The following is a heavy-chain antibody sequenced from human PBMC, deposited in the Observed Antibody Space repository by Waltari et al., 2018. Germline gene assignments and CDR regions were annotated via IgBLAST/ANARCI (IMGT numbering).Heavy chain of an antibody. D-gene: IGHD1-1*01. CDR1: GFTFRHHW. V-gene: IGHV3-74*01. Sequence: EVQVVESGGGLVKPGWSLRLSCAASGFTFRHHWMHWVRQAPGGGLVWVSCVFTDGRSPFYADSVKGRFTISRDNAKNTLYLQLDSLRAEDTAVYYCARGGPGTGLDTWGQGTTVTVSS. CDR2: VFTDGRSP. CDR3: ARGGPGTGLDT. J-gene: IGHJ6*02.